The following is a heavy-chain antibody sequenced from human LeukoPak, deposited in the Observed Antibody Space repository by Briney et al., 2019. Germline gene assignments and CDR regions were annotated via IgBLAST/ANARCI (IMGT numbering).Heavy chain of an antibody. J-gene: IGHJ4*02. CDR1: GYSISSGYY. CDR3: ARDVVGAPHGVDY. D-gene: IGHD1-26*01. Sequence: SETLSLTCTVSGYSISSGYYWGWIRQPPGKGLEWIGSIYHSGSTYYNPSLKSRVTISVDTSKNQFSLKLSSVTAADTAVYYCARDVVGAPHGVDYWGQGTLVTVSS. CDR2: IYHSGST. V-gene: IGHV4-38-2*02.